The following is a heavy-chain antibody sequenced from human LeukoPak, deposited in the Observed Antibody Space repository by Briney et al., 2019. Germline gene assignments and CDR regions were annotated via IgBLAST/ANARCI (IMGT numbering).Heavy chain of an antibody. V-gene: IGHV3-30*02. D-gene: IGHD6-19*01. J-gene: IGHJ4*02. CDR2: IRYDGSNK. Sequence: GGSLRLSCAASGFTFSSYGMHWVRQAPGKGLEWVAFIRYDGSNKYYADSVKGRFTISRDNSKNTLYLQMNSLRAEDTAVYYCAKLGLSIAVAGTVDYWGQGTLVTVSS. CDR1: GFTFSSYG. CDR3: AKLGLSIAVAGTVDY.